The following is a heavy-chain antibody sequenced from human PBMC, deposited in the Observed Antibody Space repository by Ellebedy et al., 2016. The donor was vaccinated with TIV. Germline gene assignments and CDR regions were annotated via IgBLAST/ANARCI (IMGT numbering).Heavy chain of an antibody. J-gene: IGHJ4*02. D-gene: IGHD2-21*01. V-gene: IGHV1-3*01. Sequence: AASVKVSCKASGYTFTSYTMHWVRQAPGQRLEWMGWLKAGNENTEYSQKFQGRVTMTRDTSASTAHMELNSLRSEDTAVYCCARGGGAYSNDYWGQGTLVTVSS. CDR2: LKAGNENT. CDR3: ARGGGAYSNDY. CDR1: GYTFTSYT.